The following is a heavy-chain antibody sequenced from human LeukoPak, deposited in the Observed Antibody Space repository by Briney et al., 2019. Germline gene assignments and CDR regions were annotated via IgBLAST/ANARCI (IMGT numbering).Heavy chain of an antibody. V-gene: IGHV5-51*01. J-gene: IGHJ5*02. D-gene: IGHD6-19*01. CDR1: GYSFTSYW. CDR2: IYPGDSDT. CDR3: ARDIGAVAGQNWFDP. Sequence: GESLKISCKGSGYSFTSYWIGWVRQMPGKGLEWMGIIYPGDSDTRYSPSFQGQVTTSADKSISTAYLQWSSLKASDTAMYYCARDIGAVAGQNWFDPWGQGTLVTVSS.